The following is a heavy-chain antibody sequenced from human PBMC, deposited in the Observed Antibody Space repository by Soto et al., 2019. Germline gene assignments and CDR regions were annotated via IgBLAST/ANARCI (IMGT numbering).Heavy chain of an antibody. J-gene: IGHJ4*02. Sequence: GGSLRLSCAASGFTFGSYSMNWVRQAPGKGLEWLSYISTGSNSIYYADSVKGRFTISRDNSKNTLYLQMNSLRAEDTAVYYCARGGYCTNGVCYNFDYWGQGTLVTVSS. D-gene: IGHD2-8*01. V-gene: IGHV3-48*01. CDR3: ARGGYCTNGVCYNFDY. CDR1: GFTFGSYS. CDR2: ISTGSNSI.